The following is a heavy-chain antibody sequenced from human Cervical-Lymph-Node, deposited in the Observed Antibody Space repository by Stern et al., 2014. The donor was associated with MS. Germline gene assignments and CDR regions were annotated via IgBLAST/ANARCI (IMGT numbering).Heavy chain of an antibody. CDR1: GFTFTSSA. Sequence: QMHLVHSRPEVKKPVFSVKVPCKASGFTFTSSALQWVRQARVQRLEGVGWIVVGSGNTNYAQKFQERVTITRDMSTSTAYMELSSLRSEDTAVYYCAAALRLGELSFDLWGRGTLVTVSS. D-gene: IGHD3-16*02. V-gene: IGHV1-58*01. J-gene: IGHJ2*01. CDR3: AAALRLGELSFDL. CDR2: IVVGSGNT.